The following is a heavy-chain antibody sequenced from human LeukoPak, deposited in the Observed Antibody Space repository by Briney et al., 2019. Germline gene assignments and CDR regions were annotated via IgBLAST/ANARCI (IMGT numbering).Heavy chain of an antibody. CDR3: AKIRSEVVVAATNY. CDR2: ISGSGGRT. CDR1: GSTFSSYA. Sequence: PGGSLRLSCAASGSTFSSYAMSWVRQAPGKGLEWVSAISGSGGRTYYADSVKGRFTISRDNSKDTLFLQMDSLRAKDTAVYYCAKIRSEVVVAATNYWGQGTLVSVSS. D-gene: IGHD2-15*01. J-gene: IGHJ4*02. V-gene: IGHV3-23*01.